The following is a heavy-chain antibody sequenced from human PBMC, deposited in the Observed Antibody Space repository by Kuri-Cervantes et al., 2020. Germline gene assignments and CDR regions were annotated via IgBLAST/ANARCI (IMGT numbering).Heavy chain of an antibody. Sequence: ASVKVSCKASGYTFTSYGISWVRQAPGQGLEWMGWISAYNGNTNYAQKLQGRVTMTTDTSTSTAYMELRSLRSDDTAVYYCARDAHYGDYHSYYYGMDVWGQGTTVTVSS. D-gene: IGHD4-17*01. CDR1: GYTFTSYG. CDR3: ARDAHYGDYHSYYYGMDV. J-gene: IGHJ6*02. V-gene: IGHV1-18*01. CDR2: ISAYNGNT.